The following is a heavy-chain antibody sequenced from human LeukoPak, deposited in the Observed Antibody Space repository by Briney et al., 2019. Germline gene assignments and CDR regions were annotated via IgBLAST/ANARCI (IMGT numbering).Heavy chain of an antibody. V-gene: IGHV1-2*02. CDR3: AILTHYGSGSTEAYFDY. J-gene: IGHJ4*02. D-gene: IGHD3-10*01. CDR1: GYTLTGYY. Sequence: ASVRVSCKASGYTLTGYYMHWVRQAPGQGLEWMGWINPNSGGTNYAQKFQGRVTMTRDTSISTAYMELSRLRSDDTAVYYCAILTHYGSGSTEAYFDYWGQGTLVTVSS. CDR2: INPNSGGT.